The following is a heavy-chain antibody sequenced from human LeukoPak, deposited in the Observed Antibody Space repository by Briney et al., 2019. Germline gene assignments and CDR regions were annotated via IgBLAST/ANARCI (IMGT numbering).Heavy chain of an antibody. D-gene: IGHD2-8*01. CDR2: INHSGST. CDR3: AREGSCTNGVCYFSYYFDY. V-gene: IGHV4-34*01. CDR1: GGSFSGYY. Sequence: PSETLSLTCAVYGGSFSGYYWSWIRQPPGKGLEWIGEINHSGSTNYNPSLKRRVNISVDTSKNQFSLKLSSVTGADTAVYYCAREGSCTNGVCYFSYYFDYWGQGTLVTVSS. J-gene: IGHJ4*02.